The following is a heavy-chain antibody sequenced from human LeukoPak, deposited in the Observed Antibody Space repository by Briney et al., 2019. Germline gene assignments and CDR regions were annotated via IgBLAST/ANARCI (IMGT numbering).Heavy chain of an antibody. CDR3: ARKRGRSMFDP. CDR2: INHSGST. Sequence: SGTLCLTCAVYGGSFSGYYWSWVRQPPGKGLEWIGEINHSGSTNYNPSLKSRVTISVDTSKNQFSLKLSSVTAADTAVYYCARKRGRSMFDPWGQGTLVTVSS. CDR1: GGSFSGYY. J-gene: IGHJ5*02. V-gene: IGHV4-34*01.